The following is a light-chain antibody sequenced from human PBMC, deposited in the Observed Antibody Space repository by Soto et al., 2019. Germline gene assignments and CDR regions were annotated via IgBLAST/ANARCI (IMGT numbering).Light chain of an antibody. V-gene: IGKV3-20*01. CDR2: SAS. CDR1: QSVSNNF. CDR3: QQYGNSPQT. Sequence: EIVLTQSPGTLSLSPGESATLSCRASQSVSNNFLAWYKQKPGQAPRLLLYSASSRATGIPNRFSGSGSGTDFTLTISRLEPEDFAVYYCQQYGNSPQTFGQGTKVDIK. J-gene: IGKJ1*01.